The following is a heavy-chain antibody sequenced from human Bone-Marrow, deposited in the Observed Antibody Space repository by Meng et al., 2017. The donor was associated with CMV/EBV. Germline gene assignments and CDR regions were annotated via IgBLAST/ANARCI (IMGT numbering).Heavy chain of an antibody. V-gene: IGHV3-21*04. CDR1: GFTFSSYS. J-gene: IGHJ3*02. Sequence: GGSLRLSCAASGFTFSSYSMNWVRQAPGKGLEWVSSISSSSSYIYYADSVKGRFTISRDNAKNSLYLQMNSLRAEDTAVYYCARGDIVVVPAGMADAFDIWGQGTMVTVSS. CDR3: ARGDIVVVPAGMADAFDI. CDR2: ISSSSSYI. D-gene: IGHD2-2*01.